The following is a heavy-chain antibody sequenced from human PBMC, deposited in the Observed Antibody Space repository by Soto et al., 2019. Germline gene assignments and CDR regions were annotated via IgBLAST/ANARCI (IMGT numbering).Heavy chain of an antibody. V-gene: IGHV1-69*02. CDR2: IIPILGIA. D-gene: IGHD3-22*01. CDR1: GGTFSSYT. CDR3: AGVVITRGYYFDY. Sequence: SVKVSCKASGGTFSSYTISWVRQAPGQGLEWMGRIIPILGIANYAQKFQGRVTITADKSTSTAYMELSSLRSEDTAVYYCAGVVITRGYYFDYWGQGTLVTVSS. J-gene: IGHJ4*02.